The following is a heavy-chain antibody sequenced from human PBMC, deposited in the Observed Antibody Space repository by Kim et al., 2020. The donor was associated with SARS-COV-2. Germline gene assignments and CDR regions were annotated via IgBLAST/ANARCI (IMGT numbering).Heavy chain of an antibody. V-gene: IGHV3-48*03. Sequence: GGSLRLSCAASGFTFSSYEMNWVRQAPGKGLEWVSYISSSGSTIYYADSVKGRFTISRDNAKNSLYLQMNSLRAEDTAVYYCAREGSGSYYWAEYNWFDPWGQGTLVTVSS. CDR2: ISSSGSTI. CDR1: GFTFSSYE. D-gene: IGHD1-26*01. J-gene: IGHJ5*02. CDR3: AREGSGSYYWAEYNWFDP.